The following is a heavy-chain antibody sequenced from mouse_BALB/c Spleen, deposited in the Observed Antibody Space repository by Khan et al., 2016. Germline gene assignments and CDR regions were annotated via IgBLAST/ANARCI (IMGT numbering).Heavy chain of an antibody. Sequence: QVQLKQSGPELKKPGETVKISCKASGYTFTNYGMNWVKQAPGKGLKWMGWINTNTGEPTYAEEFKGRFAFSLETSASTAYLQIDNLKNEDTATSFCAYDYYGSNWFAYLRQGTLVPVSA. J-gene: IGHJ3*01. CDR3: AYDYYGSNWFAY. V-gene: IGHV9-3*02. D-gene: IGHD1-1*01. CDR2: INTNTGEP. CDR1: GYTFTNYG.